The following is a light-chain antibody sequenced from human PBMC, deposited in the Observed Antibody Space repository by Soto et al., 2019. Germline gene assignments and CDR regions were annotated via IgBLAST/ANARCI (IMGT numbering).Light chain of an antibody. J-gene: IGLJ2*01. Sequence: SYELTQPLSVSVALGQTARIPCGETNIGTKNVHWYQQKPGQAPVLVIYNDNSRPSGIPERVSGSNSGSTATLTISRAQAGDEADYYCQVWDTSTAFFGGGTKLTVL. CDR3: QVWDTSTAF. CDR2: NDN. V-gene: IGLV3-9*01. CDR1: NIGTKN.